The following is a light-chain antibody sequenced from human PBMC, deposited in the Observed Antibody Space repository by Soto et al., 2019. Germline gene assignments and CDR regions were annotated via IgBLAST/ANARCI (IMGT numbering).Light chain of an antibody. V-gene: IGLV2-14*01. CDR3: GSYTGGSPWV. CDR2: EVS. Sequence: QSALTQPASVSGSPGQSITISCTGTSSDVGGYNYVSWYQHHPGKAPKLMIYEVSNRPFGVSNRFSGSKSGNTASLTISGLQAEDEADYYCGSYTGGSPWVFGGGTQLTVL. CDR1: SSDVGGYNY. J-gene: IGLJ3*02.